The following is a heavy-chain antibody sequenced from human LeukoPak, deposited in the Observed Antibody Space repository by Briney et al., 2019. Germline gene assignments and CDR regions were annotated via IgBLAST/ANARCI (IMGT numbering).Heavy chain of an antibody. V-gene: IGHV1-2*02. D-gene: IGHD2-21*01. CDR1: GYTFTGYY. CDR2: INPNSGGT. Sequence: ASVKVSCKASGYTFTGYYMHWVRQAPGQGLEWMGWINPNSGGTDYAQKFQGRVTMTRDTSISTAYMELSRLRSDDTAVYYCAREMHIVVVPSPLNYWGQGTLVTVSS. CDR3: AREMHIVVVPSPLNY. J-gene: IGHJ4*02.